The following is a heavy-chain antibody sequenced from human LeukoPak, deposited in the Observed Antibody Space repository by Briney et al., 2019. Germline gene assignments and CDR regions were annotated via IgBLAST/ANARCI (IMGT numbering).Heavy chain of an antibody. CDR1: GYTFTSYG. CDR2: ISAYKGKT. D-gene: IGHD2-21*01. V-gene: IGHV1-18*01. J-gene: IGHJ4*02. CDR3: ARDLTAGGDGQGY. Sequence: ASVKVSCKASGYTFTSYGISWVRQAPGQGLEWMGWISAYKGKTNYAQKLQGRVTMTTDTSTSTAHMELRSLRTDDTAVYYCARDLTAGGDGQGYWGQGTLVTVSS.